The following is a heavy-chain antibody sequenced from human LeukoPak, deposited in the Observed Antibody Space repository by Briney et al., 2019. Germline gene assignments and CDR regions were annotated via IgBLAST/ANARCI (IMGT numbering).Heavy chain of an antibody. CDR3: ARDYYDSSGYYSLLNAFDI. CDR2: ISAYNGNT. J-gene: IGHJ3*02. V-gene: IGHV1-18*01. CDR1: GYTFTSYG. Sequence: ASVKVSCKASGYTFTSYGISWVRQAPGQGLEWMGWISAYNGNTNYAQKLQGRVTMTTDTSTSTAYMELRSLRSDDTAVYYCARDYYDSSGYYSLLNAFDIWGQGTMVTVSS. D-gene: IGHD3-22*01.